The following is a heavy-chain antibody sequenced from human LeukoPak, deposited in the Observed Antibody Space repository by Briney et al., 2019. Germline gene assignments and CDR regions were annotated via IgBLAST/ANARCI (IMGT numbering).Heavy chain of an antibody. J-gene: IGHJ4*02. CDR1: GFTFSNYA. CDR3: TKDSERVLRPMPAVFDY. V-gene: IGHV3-23*01. D-gene: IGHD2-2*01. CDR2: IGGSGGST. Sequence: GESLRLSCAASGFTFSNYAMNWVRQAPGKGLEWVSAIGGSGGSTYYADSVKGWFTISRDNSKNTLYLQMNSLRAEDTAVYYCTKDSERVLRPMPAVFDYWGQGTLVTVSS.